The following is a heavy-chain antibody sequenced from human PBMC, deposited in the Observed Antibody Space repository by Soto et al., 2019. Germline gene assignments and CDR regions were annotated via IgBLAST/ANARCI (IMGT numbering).Heavy chain of an antibody. CDR1: GGSISSGDYY. CDR2: IYYSGST. CDR3: AREPSPSFQAHYGMDV. V-gene: IGHV4-30-4*01. Sequence: NPSETLSLTCTVSGGSISSGDYYWSWIRQPPGKGLEWIGYIYYSGSTYYNPSLKSRVTISVDTSKNQFSLKLSSVTAADTAVYYCAREPSPSFQAHYGMDVWGQGTTVTVSS. J-gene: IGHJ6*02.